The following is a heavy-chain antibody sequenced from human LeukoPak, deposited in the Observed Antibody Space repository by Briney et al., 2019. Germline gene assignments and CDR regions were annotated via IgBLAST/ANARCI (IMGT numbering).Heavy chain of an antibody. CDR1: GFTFSSYA. V-gene: IGHV3-23*01. Sequence: GGSLRLSCAASGFTFSSYAMSWVRQAPGKGLEWVSGISGSGDNTYYADSVKGRFTISRDNSKNTLNVQVNSLGTEDTAAYYCAKGSYYDSSGSFYFDYWGQGTLVTVSS. D-gene: IGHD3-22*01. CDR3: AKGSYYDSSGSFYFDY. CDR2: ISGSGDNT. J-gene: IGHJ4*02.